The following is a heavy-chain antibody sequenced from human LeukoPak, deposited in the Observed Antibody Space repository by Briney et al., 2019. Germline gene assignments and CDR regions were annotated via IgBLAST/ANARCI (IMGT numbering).Heavy chain of an antibody. CDR3: ARRSSGSPPYYFGY. CDR2: INSDGSST. V-gene: IGHV3-74*01. J-gene: IGHJ4*02. D-gene: IGHD1-26*01. Sequence: GGSLRLSCAASRFTFSSYWMHWVRQAPGKGLVWVSRINSDGSSTSYADSVKGRFTISRDNAKNTLYLQMNSLRAEDTAVYYCARRSSGSPPYYFGYWGQGTLVTVSS. CDR1: RFTFSSYW.